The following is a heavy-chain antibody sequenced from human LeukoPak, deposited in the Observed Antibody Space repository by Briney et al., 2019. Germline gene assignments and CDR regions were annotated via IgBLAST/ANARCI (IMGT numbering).Heavy chain of an antibody. CDR2: ISGSGGST. CDR3: AKAGIAASKSKGDYFDY. D-gene: IGHD6-13*01. V-gene: IGHV3-23*01. J-gene: IGHJ4*02. Sequence: GGSLRLSCAASGFTFSSYAMSWVRQAPGKGLEWVSAISGSGGSTYYADSVKGRFTISRDNSKNTLYLQMNSLRAEDTAVYYCAKAGIAASKSKGDYFDYWGQGTLVTVSS. CDR1: GFTFSSYA.